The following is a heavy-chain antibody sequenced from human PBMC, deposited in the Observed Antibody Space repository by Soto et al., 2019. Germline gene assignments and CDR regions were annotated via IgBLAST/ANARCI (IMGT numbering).Heavy chain of an antibody. V-gene: IGHV1-3*01. CDR3: ARSPGSFLFDY. CDR2: INAGSGNT. Sequence: GSVKVSCKASGYTFTSYAMHWVRQAPGQRLEWMGWINAGSGNTKYSQKFQVRVTITRDTSASTAYMELSSLRSEDTAVYYCARSPGSFLFDYWGQGTLVTVSS. CDR1: GYTFTSYA. J-gene: IGHJ4*02.